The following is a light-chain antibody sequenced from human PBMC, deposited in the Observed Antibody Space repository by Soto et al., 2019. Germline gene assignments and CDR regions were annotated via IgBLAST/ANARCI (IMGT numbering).Light chain of an antibody. J-gene: IGKJ5*01. CDR2: DAS. Sequence: EIVLTQSPATLSLSPGERATLSCGASQSVSSSLAWYQQKPGQAPRLLIYDASNRATDIPARFSGSGSGTDFTLTISSLEPEDFAVYYCQQRSNWPPFTFGQGTRLEI. CDR3: QQRSNWPPFT. CDR1: QSVSSS. V-gene: IGKV3-11*01.